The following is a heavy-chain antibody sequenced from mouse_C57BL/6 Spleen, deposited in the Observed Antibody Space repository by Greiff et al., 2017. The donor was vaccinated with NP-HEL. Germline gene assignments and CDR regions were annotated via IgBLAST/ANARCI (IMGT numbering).Heavy chain of an antibody. CDR1: GFTFSSYG. CDR3: ARGDSGYVGDY. V-gene: IGHV5-6*01. D-gene: IGHD3-2*02. CDR2: ISSGGSYT. Sequence: EVQLVESGGDLVKPGGSLKLSCAASGFTFSSYGMSWVRQTPDKRLEWVATISSGGSYTYYPDSVKGRFTISRDNAKNTLYLRMSSLKSEDTAMYYCARGDSGYVGDYWGQGTSVTVSS. J-gene: IGHJ4*01.